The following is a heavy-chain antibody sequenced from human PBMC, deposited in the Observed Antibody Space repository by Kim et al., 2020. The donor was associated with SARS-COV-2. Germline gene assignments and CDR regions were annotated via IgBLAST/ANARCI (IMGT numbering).Heavy chain of an antibody. CDR1: GGTFSSYA. CDR2: IIPIFGTA. V-gene: IGHV1-69*13. D-gene: IGHD2-15*01. CDR3: ARDKGIVVVVAATRYYYGMDV. J-gene: IGHJ6*02. Sequence: SVKVSCKASGGTFSSYAISWVRQAPGQGLEWMGGIIPIFGTANYAQKFQGRVTITADESTSTAYMELSSLRSEDTAVYYCARDKGIVVVVAATRYYYGMDVWGQGTTVTVSS.